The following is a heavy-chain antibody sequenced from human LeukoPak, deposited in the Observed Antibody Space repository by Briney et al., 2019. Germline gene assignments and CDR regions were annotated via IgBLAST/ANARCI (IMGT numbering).Heavy chain of an antibody. V-gene: IGHV3-23*01. CDR3: ATGQQMTHRYYYYMDV. CDR2: ISGSGGST. D-gene: IGHD6-13*01. CDR1: GFTFSSYA. J-gene: IGHJ6*03. Sequence: PGGSLRLSCAASGFTFSSYAMIWVRQAPGKGLEWVSAISGSGGSTYYADSVKGRFTISRDNSKNTLYLQMNSLRAEDTAVYYCATGQQMTHRYYYYMDVWGKGTTVTVSS.